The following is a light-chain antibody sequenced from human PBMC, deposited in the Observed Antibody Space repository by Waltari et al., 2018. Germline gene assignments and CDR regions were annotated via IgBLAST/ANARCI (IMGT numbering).Light chain of an antibody. Sequence: QSALTQPASVSGSPGQSIAISCTGSSGDIGGYDFVSWYQKHPGEAPKLIIYGGFHRPSGTSCRFSGSKSGNTASLTISGLQTDDEANYYCSSYSDSSTPVLFGGGTTVTVL. J-gene: IGLJ2*01. CDR2: GGF. CDR3: SSYSDSSTPVL. V-gene: IGLV2-14*03. CDR1: SGDIGGYDF.